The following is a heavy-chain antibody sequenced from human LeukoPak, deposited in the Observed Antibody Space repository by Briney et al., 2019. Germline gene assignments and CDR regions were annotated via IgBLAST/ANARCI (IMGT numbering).Heavy chain of an antibody. V-gene: IGHV4-4*02. J-gene: IGHJ4*02. Sequence: PSETLSLTCAVSGGSISSSNWWSWVRQPPGKGLEWIGEIYHSGSTNYNPSLKSRVTISVDTSKNQFSLKLSSVTAADTAVYYCARGGSRSSSWFYFDYWGQGFLVTVSS. CDR1: GGSISSSNW. CDR2: IYHSGST. D-gene: IGHD6-13*01. CDR3: ARGGSRSSSWFYFDY.